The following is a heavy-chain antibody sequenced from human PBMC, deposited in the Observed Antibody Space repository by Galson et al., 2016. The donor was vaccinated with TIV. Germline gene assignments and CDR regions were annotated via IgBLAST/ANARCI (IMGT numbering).Heavy chain of an antibody. V-gene: IGHV3-48*03. CDR3: ARRGNYRADAFDV. CDR2: IISSGSII. Sequence: SLRLSCAASGFTFTSFETNWVRHGPGRGLEWVASIISSGSIIHYADSVKGRFTISRDNARESLFLQMNSLRADDAAVYYCARRGNYRADAFDVWGQGTTVTVSS. D-gene: IGHD1-7*01. CDR1: GFTFTSFE. J-gene: IGHJ3*01.